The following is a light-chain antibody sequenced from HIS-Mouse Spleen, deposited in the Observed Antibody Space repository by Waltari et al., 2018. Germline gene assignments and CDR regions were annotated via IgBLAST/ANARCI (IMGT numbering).Light chain of an antibody. J-gene: IGKJ2*01. V-gene: IGKV3-15*01. CDR3: QQYNNWPPYT. CDR1: QSVSSN. CDR2: VAS. Sequence: EIVMTQSPATLSVSPGERATLSCRASQSVSSNLAWYQQKPGQAPRLLIYVASPRATGIPARFSGSGSGTEFTLTISSLQSEDFAVYYCQQYNNWPPYTFGQGTKLEIK.